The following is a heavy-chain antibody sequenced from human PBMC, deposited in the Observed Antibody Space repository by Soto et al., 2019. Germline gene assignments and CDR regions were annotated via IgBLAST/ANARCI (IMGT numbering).Heavy chain of an antibody. Sequence: GESLKISCNGSGYSFTIYWIGWVRQMPGKGLEWMGIIYPGDSDTRYSPSFQGQVTISADKSISTAYLQWSSLKASDTAMYYCARLGSIVGATSGAFDIWGQGTMVTVSS. CDR1: GYSFTIYW. CDR2: IYPGDSDT. D-gene: IGHD1-26*01. J-gene: IGHJ3*02. CDR3: ARLGSIVGATSGAFDI. V-gene: IGHV5-51*01.